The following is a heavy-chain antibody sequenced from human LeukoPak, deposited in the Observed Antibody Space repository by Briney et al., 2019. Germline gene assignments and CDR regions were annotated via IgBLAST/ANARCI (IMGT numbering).Heavy chain of an antibody. J-gene: IGHJ3*02. V-gene: IGHV3-23*01. CDR2: FSGSGGST. CDR3: AKDGDYCGGDCYFGTFDI. D-gene: IGHD2-21*02. CDR1: GFTFSSYA. Sequence: PGGSLRLSCAASGFTFSSYAVSWVRQAPGKGLEWVSTFSGSGGSTYYADSVKGRLTISRDNSKNTLYLQMSSLRAEDTAVYYCAKDGDYCGGDCYFGTFDIWGQGTMVTVSS.